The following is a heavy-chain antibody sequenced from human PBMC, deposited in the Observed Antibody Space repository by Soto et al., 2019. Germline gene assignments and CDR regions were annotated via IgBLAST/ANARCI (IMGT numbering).Heavy chain of an antibody. CDR2: MYSGGST. Sequence: EVQLVESGGGLVQPGGSLRLSCAPSGLTVSSNYMSWVPQAPGKGLEWVSVMYSGGSTYYAASGKGRFIISIDNYKNTLYLQMASVRVEDTAVYSCARDSSVHQPLFYGIDVWGQGTTVTVSS. CDR3: ARDSSVHQPLFYGIDV. D-gene: IGHD2-2*01. CDR1: GLTVSSNY. V-gene: IGHV3-66*01. J-gene: IGHJ6*02.